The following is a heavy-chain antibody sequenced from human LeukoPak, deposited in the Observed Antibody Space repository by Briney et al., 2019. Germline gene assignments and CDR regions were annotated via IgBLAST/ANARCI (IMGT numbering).Heavy chain of an antibody. Sequence: GGSLRLSCTASGFTFSDYAMSWVRQAPGKGLEWVSGISGSGGSIRYADSVKGRFIISRDNSKNTLYLQMNSLRAEDTAVYYCARGEFDYWGQGTLVTVSS. V-gene: IGHV3-23*01. D-gene: IGHD3-16*01. J-gene: IGHJ4*02. CDR3: ARGEFDY. CDR1: GFTFSDYA. CDR2: ISGSGGSI.